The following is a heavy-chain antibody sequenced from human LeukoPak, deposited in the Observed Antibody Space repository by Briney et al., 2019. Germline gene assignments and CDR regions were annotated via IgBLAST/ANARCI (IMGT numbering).Heavy chain of an antibody. CDR1: VGTFSSYA. D-gene: IGHD3-10*01. Sequence: SVKVSCKASVGTFSSYAISWVRQAPGQGLEWMGRIIPIFGTANYAQNFQGRVTITTDESTSTAYMELSSLRSEDTAVYYCARGFNYGSVSYGHWGQGTLVTVSS. V-gene: IGHV1-69*05. CDR2: IIPIFGTA. J-gene: IGHJ4*02. CDR3: ARGFNYGSVSYGH.